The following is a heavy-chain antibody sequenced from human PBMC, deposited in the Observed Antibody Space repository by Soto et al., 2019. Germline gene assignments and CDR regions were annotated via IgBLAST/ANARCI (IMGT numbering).Heavy chain of an antibody. V-gene: IGHV4-31*03. J-gene: IGHJ3*02. CDR2: IYYSGST. D-gene: IGHD2-2*01. Sequence: SETLSLTCTVSGGSISSGGYYWSWIRQHPGKGLEWIGYIYYSGSTYYNPSLKSRVTMSVDTSKNQFSLKLSSVTAADTAVYYCARYCSSTSCRRRYAFNIWGQGTMVTVSS. CDR1: GGSISSGGYY. CDR3: ARYCSSTSCRRRYAFNI.